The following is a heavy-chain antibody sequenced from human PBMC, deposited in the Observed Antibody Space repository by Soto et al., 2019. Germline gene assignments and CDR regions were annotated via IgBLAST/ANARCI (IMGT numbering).Heavy chain of an antibody. V-gene: IGHV4-39*01. D-gene: IGHD3-22*01. CDR1: GGSISSGGYY. CDR2: IYYSGIT. CDR3: ARSNSGYYKWFDP. Sequence: PSETLSLTCTVSGGSISSGGYYWGWIRQPPGKGLEWIANIYYSGITYCNPSLKSRVAISVDTSKNQFSLKLSSVSAADTAIYYCARSNSGYYKWFDPWGQGTLVTVSS. J-gene: IGHJ5*02.